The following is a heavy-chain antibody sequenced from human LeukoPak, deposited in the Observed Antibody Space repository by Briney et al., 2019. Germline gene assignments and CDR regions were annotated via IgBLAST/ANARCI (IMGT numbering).Heavy chain of an antibody. CDR1: GFTFSSYA. J-gene: IGHJ4*02. Sequence: GGSLRLSCAASGFTFSSYAMHWVRQAPGKGLEWVAVISYDGGNKYYADSVKGRFTISRDNSKNTLYLQMNSLRAEDTAVYYCAREFIAAAGVSYFDYWGQGTLVTVSS. CDR2: ISYDGGNK. CDR3: AREFIAAAGVSYFDY. D-gene: IGHD6-13*01. V-gene: IGHV3-30-3*01.